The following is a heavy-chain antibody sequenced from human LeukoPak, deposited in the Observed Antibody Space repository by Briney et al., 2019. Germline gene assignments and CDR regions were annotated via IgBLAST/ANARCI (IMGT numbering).Heavy chain of an antibody. V-gene: IGHV3-23*01. Sequence: PGGSLRLSCAASGLTFTRYAFAWVRQAPGRGLQWVSGISGSGRDTLYSAPVKGRFTISRDNSKKSHYLQMSSLTAEDASVYYCENWCDFWTGLNYWYFELWGRGTQVTVSS. CDR3: ENWCDFWTGLNYWYFEL. CDR2: ISGSGRDT. CDR1: GLTFTRYA. D-gene: IGHD3/OR15-3a*01. J-gene: IGHJ2*01.